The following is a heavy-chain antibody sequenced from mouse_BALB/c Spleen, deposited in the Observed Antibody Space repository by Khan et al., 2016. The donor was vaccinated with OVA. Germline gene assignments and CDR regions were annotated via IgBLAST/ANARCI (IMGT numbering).Heavy chain of an antibody. Sequence: QVQLQQSGAELAKPGASVKMSCKASGYIFTSYWMHWVKQRPGQGLEWIGYINPATDYTEYNQKFKNKATLTADKSSSTAYMQLSSLTSEDSAVYYCVNYGSSSAWFTYWGQGTPVTVSA. CDR2: INPATDYT. D-gene: IGHD1-1*01. V-gene: IGHV1-7*01. CDR3: VNYGSSSAWFTY. J-gene: IGHJ3*01. CDR1: GYIFTSYW.